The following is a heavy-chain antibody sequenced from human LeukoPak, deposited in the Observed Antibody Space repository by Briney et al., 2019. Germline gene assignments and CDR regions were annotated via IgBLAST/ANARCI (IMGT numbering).Heavy chain of an antibody. Sequence: GGSLRLSCAASGFTFSSYAMSWVRQAPGKGLEWASAISGSGGSTYYADSVKGRFTISRDNSKNTLYLQMNSLRAEDTAVYYCAKVGIVVVPAATGGAFDIWGQGTMVTVSS. D-gene: IGHD2-2*01. CDR2: ISGSGGST. V-gene: IGHV3-23*01. CDR1: GFTFSSYA. J-gene: IGHJ3*02. CDR3: AKVGIVVVPAATGGAFDI.